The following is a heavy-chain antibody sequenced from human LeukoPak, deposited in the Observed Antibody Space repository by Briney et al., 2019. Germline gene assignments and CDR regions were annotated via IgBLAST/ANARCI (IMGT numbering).Heavy chain of an antibody. V-gene: IGHV3-23*01. CDR1: GFTFSSYA. CDR2: ISGSGGTT. Sequence: GGSLRLSCAASGFTFSSYAMSWVRQAPGKGLDWFSVISGSGGTTYYADSVKGRFTISRDNSKNTLYLQTNSLRAEDTAVYYCATGEAVAYYFDYWGQGTLVTVSS. D-gene: IGHD6-19*01. J-gene: IGHJ4*02. CDR3: ATGEAVAYYFDY.